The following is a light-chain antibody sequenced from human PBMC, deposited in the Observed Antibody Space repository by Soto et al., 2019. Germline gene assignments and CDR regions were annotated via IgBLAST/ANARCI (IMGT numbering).Light chain of an antibody. Sequence: EIVLTQSPDTLSLSPGEGASLSCRASQSVHTFLAWYQQKPGQAPRLLIYGASTRATGVPARFSGCGSGTDFTLTISSLEPEDFAVYYCHQRSNWPPDTFGQGTRLEIK. V-gene: IGKV3-11*01. J-gene: IGKJ5*01. CDR3: HQRSNWPPDT. CDR2: GAS. CDR1: QSVHTF.